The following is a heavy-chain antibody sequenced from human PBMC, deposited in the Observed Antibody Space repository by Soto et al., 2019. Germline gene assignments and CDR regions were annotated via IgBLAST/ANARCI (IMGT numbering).Heavy chain of an antibody. J-gene: IGHJ4*02. CDR1: GDPITSYF. Sequence: SETLSLTCTVSGDPITSYFWSCIRQPDGKGLEWIGHMFPGGTTSHNSSLKSRVSMSLDTSKNQFSLTLTSVTTADTAVYYCARTLSGFTYGSRQFYFDYWGQGTLVTVSS. CDR2: MFPGGTT. CDR3: ARTLSGFTYGSRQFYFDY. D-gene: IGHD3-10*01. V-gene: IGHV4-4*07.